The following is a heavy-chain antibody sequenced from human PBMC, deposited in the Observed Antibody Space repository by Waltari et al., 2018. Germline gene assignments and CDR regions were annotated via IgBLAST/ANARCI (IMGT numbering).Heavy chain of an antibody. J-gene: IGHJ6*02. CDR2: INWSGDNA. CDR1: GFIFVDYG. D-gene: IGHD2-15*01. CDR3: ARNFGTGYFYYGMDV. Sequence: EVQLVESGGSVVRPGGSLRLSCVASGFIFVDYGFAWVRQVPGKGLEWVSGINWSGDNAGYADSVKGRFTVSRDNAKNSLYLEMNSLRAEDTALYHCARNFGTGYFYYGMDVWGQGTTVTVSS. V-gene: IGHV3-20*01.